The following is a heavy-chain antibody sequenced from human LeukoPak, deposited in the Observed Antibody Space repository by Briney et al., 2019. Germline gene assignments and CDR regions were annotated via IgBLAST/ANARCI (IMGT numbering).Heavy chain of an antibody. CDR3: AKDYGSGSYSNDAFDI. J-gene: IGHJ3*02. D-gene: IGHD3-10*01. Sequence: GGSLRLFCAPSGLTLYDYVMLGPGHAPGEGLEGVSGIGWNSGSIGYADSVKGRLTISRDNAKNSLYLQMNSLRAEDTALYYCAKDYGSGSYSNDAFDIWGQGTMVTVSS. V-gene: IGHV3-9*01. CDR2: IGWNSGSI. CDR1: GLTLYDYV.